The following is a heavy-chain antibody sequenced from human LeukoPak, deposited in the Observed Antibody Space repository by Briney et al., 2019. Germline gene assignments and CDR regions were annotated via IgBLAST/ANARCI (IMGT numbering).Heavy chain of an antibody. CDR1: GFTFSRYW. Sequence: GGSLRLSCAASGFTFSRYWMHWVRQAPGKGLVWVSRINSDGYSTTYADSVKGRFTISRDNAKNSVFLQMNSLRAEDTGVYSCVRHLNWAFDYWGQGTLVTVSS. J-gene: IGHJ4*02. D-gene: IGHD3-16*01. V-gene: IGHV3-74*01. CDR2: INSDGYST. CDR3: VRHLNWAFDY.